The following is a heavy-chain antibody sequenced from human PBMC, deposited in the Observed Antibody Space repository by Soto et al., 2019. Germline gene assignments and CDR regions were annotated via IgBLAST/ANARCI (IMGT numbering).Heavy chain of an antibody. CDR3: AKDRYGSGSYPVAFYHYYMDV. CDR1: GFTFSSYA. Sequence: PGGSLRLSCAASGFTFSSYAMSWVRQAPGKGLEWVSAISGSGGSTYYADSVKGRFTISRDNSKNTLYLQMNSLRAEDTAVYYCAKDRYGSGSYPVAFYHYYMDVWGKGTTVTVSS. D-gene: IGHD3-10*01. J-gene: IGHJ6*03. V-gene: IGHV3-23*01. CDR2: ISGSGGST.